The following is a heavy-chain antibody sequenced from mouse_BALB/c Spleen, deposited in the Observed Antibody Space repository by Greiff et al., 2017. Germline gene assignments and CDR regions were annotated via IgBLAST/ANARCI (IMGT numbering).Heavy chain of an antibody. J-gene: IGHJ4*01. CDR2: IWSGGST. CDR3: ARKRGYDYDGAMDY. CDR1: GFSLTSYG. Sequence: VKLMESGPGLVQPSQSLSITCTVSGFSLTSYGVHWVRQSPGKGLEWLGVIWSGGSTDYNAAFISRLSISKDNSKSQVFFKMNSLQANDTAIYYCARKRGYDYDGAMDYWGQGTSVTVSS. D-gene: IGHD2-4*01. V-gene: IGHV2-2*02.